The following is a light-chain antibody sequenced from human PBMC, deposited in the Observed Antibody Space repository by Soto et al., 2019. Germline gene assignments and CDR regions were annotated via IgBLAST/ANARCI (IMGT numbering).Light chain of an antibody. Sequence: QSALTQPASVSGSPGQSITISCTGTSSDVGSYNYVSWYQHHPGKAPKLVIYDVDDRPSGVSNRFSGSKSGNTASLTISGLQAEDEADYYCSSFTNSSPLGVFGTGTKLTV. CDR1: SSDVGSYNY. CDR2: DVD. V-gene: IGLV2-14*03. CDR3: SSFTNSSPLGV. J-gene: IGLJ1*01.